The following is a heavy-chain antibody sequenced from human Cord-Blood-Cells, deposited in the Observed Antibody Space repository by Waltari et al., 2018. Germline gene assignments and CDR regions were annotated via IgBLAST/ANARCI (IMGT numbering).Heavy chain of an antibody. CDR1: GGSFIGYY. V-gene: IGHV4-34*01. D-gene: IGHD6-6*01. J-gene: IGHJ5*01. Sequence: QVQLQQWGAGLLKPSETLSLTCAVYGGSFIGYYWSWIRQPPGKGLEWIGEINHSGSTNYNPALKSRVTISVDTSKNQFYLKLSSVTAAYTAVYYCARGYISSSWFDPWGQGTLVNVSS. CDR2: INHSGST. CDR3: ARGYISSSWFDP.